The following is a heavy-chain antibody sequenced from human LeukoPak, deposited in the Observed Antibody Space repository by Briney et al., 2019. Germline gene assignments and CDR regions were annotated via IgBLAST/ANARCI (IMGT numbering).Heavy chain of an antibody. D-gene: IGHD6-13*01. J-gene: IGHJ4*02. CDR3: AKPGIAAAGQYYFDY. Sequence: GGSLRLSCAASGFTFSSYGMHWVRQAPGKGLEWVAFIRYDGSNKYYADSVKGRFTISRDNSKNTLYLQMNSLRAEDTAVYYCAKPGIAAAGQYYFDYWGQGTLVTVSS. CDR2: IRYDGSNK. V-gene: IGHV3-30*02. CDR1: GFTFSSYG.